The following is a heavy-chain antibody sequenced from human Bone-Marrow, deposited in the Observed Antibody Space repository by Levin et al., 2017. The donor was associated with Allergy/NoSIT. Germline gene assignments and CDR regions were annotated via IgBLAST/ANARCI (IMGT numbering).Heavy chain of an antibody. J-gene: IGHJ4*02. Sequence: SFSSLPLLLFYWGWIRQPPGKGLAWIGSMYHSGTTYYNPSLKSRGPLSLHTTKNRYSLKVTSVTATDTAVYFCARQYFDFFSGPLRDSFDFWGLGHLVTVSS. D-gene: IGHD3-3*01. CDR1: FSSLPLLLFY. V-gene: IGHV4-39*01. CDR3: ARQYFDFFSGPLRDSFDF. CDR2: MYHSGTT.